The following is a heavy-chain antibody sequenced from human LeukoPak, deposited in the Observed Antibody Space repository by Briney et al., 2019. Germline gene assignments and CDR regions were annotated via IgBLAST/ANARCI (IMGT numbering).Heavy chain of an antibody. Sequence: ASVKVSCKASGYTFTGYYMHWVRQAPGQGLEWMGWINPNSGGTNYAQKFQGRVTMTRDTSISTAYMELSRLRSDDTAVYYCARELNQWFGELLPTDYWGQGTLVTVSS. J-gene: IGHJ4*02. V-gene: IGHV1-2*02. D-gene: IGHD3-10*01. CDR3: ARELNQWFGELLPTDY. CDR1: GYTFTGYY. CDR2: INPNSGGT.